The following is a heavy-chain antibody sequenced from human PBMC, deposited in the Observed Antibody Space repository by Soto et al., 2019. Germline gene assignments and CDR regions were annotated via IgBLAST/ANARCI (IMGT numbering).Heavy chain of an antibody. V-gene: IGHV3-23*01. J-gene: IGHJ4*02. CDR1: GFTPTTAP. D-gene: IGHD3-9*01. CDR2: MSGTASRT. Sequence: GGSLILSCAGSGFTPTTAPLSWDRQPPGGGLEWVGTMSGTASRTYYVDSVTGPFTISSDNYQKTLTPHITTLTLDATAVYYCASSFRYFDNWGQGTRVTVSS. CDR3: ASSFRYFDN.